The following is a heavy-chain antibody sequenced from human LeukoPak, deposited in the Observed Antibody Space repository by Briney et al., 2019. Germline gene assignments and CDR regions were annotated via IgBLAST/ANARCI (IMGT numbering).Heavy chain of an antibody. J-gene: IGHJ4*02. V-gene: IGHV4-59*08. Sequence: SETLSLTCTVFGGSISSYYWSWIRQPPGKGLEWIGYIYYSGSTNYNPSLKSRVTISVDTSKNQFSLKLSSVTAADTAVYYCARHGRYYYDSSGYYWWGQGTLVTVSS. CDR1: GGSISSYY. CDR2: IYYSGST. CDR3: ARHGRYYYDSSGYYW. D-gene: IGHD3-22*01.